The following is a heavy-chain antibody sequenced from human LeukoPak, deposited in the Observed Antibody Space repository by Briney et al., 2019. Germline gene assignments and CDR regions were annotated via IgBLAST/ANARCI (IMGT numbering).Heavy chain of an antibody. CDR2: INPNSGGT. J-gene: IGHJ4*02. V-gene: IGHV1-2*02. CDR3: AAPLGATEAFDY. Sequence: ASVKVSCKASGYIFTGYYMHWVRQAPRQGLEWMGWINPNSGGTNYAQKFQGRVTMTRDTSIRTAYMELSRLRSDDTAVYYCAAPLGATEAFDYWGQGTLVTVSS. CDR1: GYIFTGYY. D-gene: IGHD1-26*01.